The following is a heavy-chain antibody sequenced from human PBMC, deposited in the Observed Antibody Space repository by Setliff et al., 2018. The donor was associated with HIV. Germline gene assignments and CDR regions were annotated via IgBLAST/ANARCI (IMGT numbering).Heavy chain of an antibody. Sequence: PSETLSLTCTVSGGSISSGSYYWSWIRQPAGKGLEWIGHIHTSGSTNYNPSLKSRVTISVDTSKNQFSLKLSSVTAADTAVYYCASYDFWSDYFYMDVWGKGTTVTVSS. CDR1: GGSISSGSYY. J-gene: IGHJ6*03. CDR2: IHTSGST. CDR3: ASYDFWSDYFYMDV. D-gene: IGHD3-3*01. V-gene: IGHV4-61*09.